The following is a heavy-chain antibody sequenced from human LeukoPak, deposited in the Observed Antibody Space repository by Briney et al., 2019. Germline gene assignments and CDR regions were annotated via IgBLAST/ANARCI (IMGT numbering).Heavy chain of an antibody. V-gene: IGHV4-59*12. D-gene: IGHD3-3*01. CDR3: AREGGFYRPLDY. CDR1: GGSISSYF. CDR2: VHLDGRT. Sequence: SETLSLTCTVSGGSISSYFWSWIRQPPGKGLEWIGEVHLDGRTNCNPSLTSRLTMSVDLYENHISLKLTSVTAADTAVYYCAREGGFYRPLDYSGQGTLVTVSS. J-gene: IGHJ4*02.